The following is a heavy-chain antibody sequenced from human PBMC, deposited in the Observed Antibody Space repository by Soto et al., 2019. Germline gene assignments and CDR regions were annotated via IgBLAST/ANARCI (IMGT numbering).Heavy chain of an antibody. CDR2: ISGSGGST. CDR3: AKEGGYYYANHYGMDV. CDR1: GFTFSSYA. Sequence: EVQLLESGGGLVQPGGSLRLSCAASGFTFSSYAMSWVRQAPGKGLEWVSAISGSGGSTYYADSVKGRFTISRDNSKHTLYLQMNSLRAEDTAVYYCAKEGGYYYANHYGMDVWGQGTTVTVSS. V-gene: IGHV3-23*01. J-gene: IGHJ6*02. D-gene: IGHD3-22*01.